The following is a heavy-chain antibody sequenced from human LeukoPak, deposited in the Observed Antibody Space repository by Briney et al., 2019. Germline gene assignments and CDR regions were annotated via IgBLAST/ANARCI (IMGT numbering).Heavy chain of an antibody. J-gene: IGHJ3*02. CDR3: AKPRYGDHDAFDI. CDR1: GFTFSSSA. Sequence: GGSLRLSCAASGFTFSSSAMSWVRQAPGKGLEWVSAISNNGGYTYYADSVQGRFTISRDNSKNTLYLQMNSLRAEDTAVYYCAKPRYGDHDAFDIWGQGTMVTVSS. V-gene: IGHV3-23*01. CDR2: ISNNGGYT. D-gene: IGHD4-17*01.